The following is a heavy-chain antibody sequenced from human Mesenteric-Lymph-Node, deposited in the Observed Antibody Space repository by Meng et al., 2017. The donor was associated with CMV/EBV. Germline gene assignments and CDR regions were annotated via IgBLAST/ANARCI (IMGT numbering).Heavy chain of an antibody. D-gene: IGHD5-24*01. CDR2: ISGSSNTI. CDR3: ARLFLESYYYAMDV. V-gene: IGHV3-11*01. J-gene: IGHJ6*02. Sequence: GESLKISCATSGFVMRDYYLAWIRQAPGKGLEWISYISGSSNTIYYADSVKGRFTTSRDNAMRSLNLQMNSLRAEDTAVYYCARLFLESYYYAMDVWGQGTTVTVSS. CDR1: GFVMRDYY.